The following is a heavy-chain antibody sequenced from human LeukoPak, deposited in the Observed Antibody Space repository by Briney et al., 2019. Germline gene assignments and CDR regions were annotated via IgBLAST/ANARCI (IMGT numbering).Heavy chain of an antibody. CDR1: GFTFSSYS. Sequence: GGSLRLSCAASGFTFSSYSMNWVRQAPGKGLEWVAVISYDGSNKYYADSVKGRFTISGDNSKNTLYLQMNSLRAEDTAVYYCAKAHGNYYDSSGYYSYFDYWGQGTLVTVSS. D-gene: IGHD3-22*01. J-gene: IGHJ4*02. CDR3: AKAHGNYYDSSGYYSYFDY. V-gene: IGHV3-30*18. CDR2: ISYDGSNK.